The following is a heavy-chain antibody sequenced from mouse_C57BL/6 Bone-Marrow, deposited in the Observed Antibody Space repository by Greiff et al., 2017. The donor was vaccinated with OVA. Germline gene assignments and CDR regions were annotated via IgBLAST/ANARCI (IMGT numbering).Heavy chain of an antibody. Sequence: ESGPGLVKPSQTVFLTCTVTGISITTGNYRWSWIRQFPGNKLEWIGYIYYSGTITYYPSLTSRTTITRDTPKNQFFLEMNSLTAEETATDDCARDDDYGYCDVWGTGTTVTVSS. V-gene: IGHV3-5*01. CDR3: ARDDDYGYCDV. CDR1: GISITTGNYR. D-gene: IGHD2-3*01. J-gene: IGHJ1*03. CDR2: IYYSGTI.